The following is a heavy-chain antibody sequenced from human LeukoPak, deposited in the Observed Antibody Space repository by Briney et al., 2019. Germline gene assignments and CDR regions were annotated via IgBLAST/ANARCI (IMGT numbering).Heavy chain of an antibody. CDR2: IYHSGST. V-gene: IGHV4-38-2*02. CDR1: GYSISSGYY. D-gene: IGHD6-6*01. Sequence: PSETLSLTCTVSGYSISSGYYWGWIRPPPGKGLEWIGSIYHSGSTYYNPSLKSRVTISVDTSKNQFSLKLSSVTAADTAVYYCARRASSSSYHYYYYYYYMDVWAKGPRSPSP. J-gene: IGHJ6*03. CDR3: ARRASSSSYHYYYYYYYMDV.